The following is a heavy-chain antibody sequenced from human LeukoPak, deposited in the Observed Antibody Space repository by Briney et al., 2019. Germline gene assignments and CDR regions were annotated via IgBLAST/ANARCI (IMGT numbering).Heavy chain of an antibody. Sequence: SETLSLTCAVYGGSFSGYYWSWIRQPPGKGLEWTGEINHSGSTNYNPSLKSRVTISVDTSKNQFSLKLSSVTAADTAVYYCASRGIVATDVRYWGQGTLVTVSS. D-gene: IGHD5-12*01. CDR2: INHSGST. CDR3: ASRGIVATDVRY. V-gene: IGHV4-34*01. J-gene: IGHJ4*02. CDR1: GGSFSGYY.